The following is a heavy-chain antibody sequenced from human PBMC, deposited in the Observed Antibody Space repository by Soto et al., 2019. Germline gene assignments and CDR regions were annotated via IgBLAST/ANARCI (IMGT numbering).Heavy chain of an antibody. CDR1: GGSISSGSYS. D-gene: IGHD6-6*01. J-gene: IGHJ4*02. CDR2: IYHSGGT. CDR3: ARNMAYSTSSGPGY. V-gene: IGHV4-30-2*01. Sequence: PSETLSLTCAVSGGSISSGSYSWSWIRQPPGKGLEWIGYIYHSGGTYYNPSLKSRVTISVDKSKNQFSLNLTSVTAADTAVYYCARNMAYSTSSGPGYWGQGTLVTVSS.